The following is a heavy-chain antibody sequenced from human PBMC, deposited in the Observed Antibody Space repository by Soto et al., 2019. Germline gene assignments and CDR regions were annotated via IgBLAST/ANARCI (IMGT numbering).Heavy chain of an antibody. Sequence: QVQLQESGPGLVKPSETLSLTCAVSGDSISSSTWWSWVRQSPGKGLQWIGDIYHSGSTNYNPSLRSRVTMAVQKSRSQFSLKVTAVTAADTAIDYCARDRRRSNMGIEPWGQGTLVTVSS. D-gene: IGHD7-27*01. CDR1: GDSISSSTW. CDR2: IYHSGST. J-gene: IGHJ5*02. CDR3: ARDRRRSNMGIEP. V-gene: IGHV4-4*02.